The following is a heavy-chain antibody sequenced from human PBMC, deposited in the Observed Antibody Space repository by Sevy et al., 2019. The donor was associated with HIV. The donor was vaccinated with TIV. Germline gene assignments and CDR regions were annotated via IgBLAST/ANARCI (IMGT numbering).Heavy chain of an antibody. CDR2: INHSGST. Sequence: SETLSLTCAVYGGSFSGYYWSWIRQPPGKGLEWIGEINHSGSTNYNPSLKSRVTISVDTSKNQFSLKLSSVTAADTAGYYCARFNRYYGSGSYYSGWGQGTLVTVSS. CDR3: ARFNRYYGSGSYYSG. D-gene: IGHD3-10*01. CDR1: GGSFSGYY. J-gene: IGHJ4*02. V-gene: IGHV4-34*01.